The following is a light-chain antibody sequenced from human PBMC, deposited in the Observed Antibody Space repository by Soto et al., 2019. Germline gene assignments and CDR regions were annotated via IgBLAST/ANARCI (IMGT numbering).Light chain of an antibody. CDR2: KAS. Sequence: DLQMTQSPSTLSASVGDRVTITCRASQSISSWLAWYQQKPGKAPKLLIYKASSLESGVPSRFSGSGSGTEFTLTISSLQPDDFATHYCQQYNSYLTFGGGTKVEIK. CDR3: QQYNSYLT. V-gene: IGKV1-5*03. J-gene: IGKJ4*01. CDR1: QSISSW.